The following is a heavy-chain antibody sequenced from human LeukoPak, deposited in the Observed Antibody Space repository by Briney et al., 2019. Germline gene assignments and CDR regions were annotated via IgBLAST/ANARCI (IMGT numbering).Heavy chain of an antibody. CDR3: AKDEGRCLDY. J-gene: IGHJ4*02. D-gene: IGHD2-15*01. Sequence: PGGSLRLSFAASGFTFDDYAMHWFRQAPGKVLEWVSLISGDGGTTYYADSVKGRFTISRDNSKNSLYLQMNSLRTEDTALYYCAKDEGRCLDYWGQGTLVTVSS. CDR1: GFTFDDYA. V-gene: IGHV3-43*02. CDR2: ISGDGGTT.